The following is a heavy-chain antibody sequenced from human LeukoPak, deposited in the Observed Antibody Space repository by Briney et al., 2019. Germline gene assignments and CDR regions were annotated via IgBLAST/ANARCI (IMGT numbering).Heavy chain of an antibody. CDR1: GFSFRRYA. D-gene: IGHD6-13*01. CDR2: VNAESTDI. CDR3: ARDTFEPLVIDF. J-gene: IGHJ4*02. V-gene: IGHV3-21*05. Sequence: GGSLRLACAASGFSFRRYAMNWVRQAPGKGPEWVAYVNAESTDILYADSVRGRFTISRDNAKNSLYLQMNSLRAEDRGVYYCARDTFEPLVIDFWGQGTLVTVSS.